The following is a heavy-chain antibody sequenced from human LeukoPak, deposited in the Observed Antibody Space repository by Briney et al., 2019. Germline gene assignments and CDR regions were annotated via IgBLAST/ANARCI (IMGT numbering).Heavy chain of an antibody. V-gene: IGHV3-7*04. CDR1: GFTLSNLW. CDR3: ARGGLRYFAL. CDR2: IKEDGSEK. J-gene: IGHJ5*02. D-gene: IGHD3-16*01. Sequence: GGSLTLSCAASGFTLSNLWMSGVRHATGKGLEWVANIKEDGSEKYYVGSVKGRFTISRDNGKNSLYLQKNSLRVEDTAVYYCARGGLRYFALWGQGALVTVSS.